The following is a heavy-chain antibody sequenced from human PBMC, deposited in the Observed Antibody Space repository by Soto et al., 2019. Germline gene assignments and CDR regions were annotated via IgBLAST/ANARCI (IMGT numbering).Heavy chain of an antibody. J-gene: IGHJ4*02. D-gene: IGHD3-9*01. CDR3: VRAGSGYSFDY. CDR2: IYYSGST. V-gene: IGHV4-59*01. Sequence: SETLSLTCTVSGASISSYYWSWIRQPPGKGLELIGYIYYSGSTNYSPSLKSRVTISVDTSKNQFSLKLNSVTAADTAMYYCVRAGSGYSFDYWGQGTLVTVSS. CDR1: GASISSYY.